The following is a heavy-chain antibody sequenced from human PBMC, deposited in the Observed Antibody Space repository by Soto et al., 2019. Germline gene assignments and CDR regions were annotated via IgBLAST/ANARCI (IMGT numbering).Heavy chain of an antibody. J-gene: IGHJ3*02. CDR1: GGSISSGGYY. CDR3: ARREGITMVRGVDWNAFDI. D-gene: IGHD3-10*01. CDR2: IYYSGST. V-gene: IGHV4-39*01. Sequence: SETLSLTCTVSGGSISSGGYYWGWIRQPPGKGLEWIGSIYYSGSTYYNPSLKSRVTISVDTSKNQFSLKLSSVTAADTAVYYCARREGITMVRGVDWNAFDIWGQGTMVTVSS.